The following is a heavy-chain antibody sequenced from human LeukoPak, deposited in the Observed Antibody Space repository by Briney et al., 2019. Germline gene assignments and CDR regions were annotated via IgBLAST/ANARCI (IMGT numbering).Heavy chain of an antibody. CDR2: IYSGGIT. Sequence: GGSLRLSCAASGFTVSSNYMSWVRPAPGKGLEWVSVIYSGGITYYADSVKGRFTISRDNSKNTLYLQMNSLRAEDTAVYYCARHIDYGGNSGTGAFDIWGQGTMVTVSS. CDR1: GFTVSSNY. V-gene: IGHV3-53*01. J-gene: IGHJ3*02. D-gene: IGHD4-23*01. CDR3: ARHIDYGGNSGTGAFDI.